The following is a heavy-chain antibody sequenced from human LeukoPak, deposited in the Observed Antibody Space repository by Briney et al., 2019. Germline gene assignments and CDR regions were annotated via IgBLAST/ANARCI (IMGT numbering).Heavy chain of an antibody. CDR3: ARDRVVGLAPFDP. D-gene: IGHD2-15*01. J-gene: IGHJ5*02. CDR1: GYNFISYA. Sequence: ASVKVSCKASGYNFISYAMNWVRQAPGQRLEWMGCFPTALRATTFSLSFLGSFSITRDTSANTASMELSSLRSEDTALYYCARDRVVGLAPFDPWGQGTLVTVSS. CDR2: FPTALRAT. V-gene: IGHV1-3*04.